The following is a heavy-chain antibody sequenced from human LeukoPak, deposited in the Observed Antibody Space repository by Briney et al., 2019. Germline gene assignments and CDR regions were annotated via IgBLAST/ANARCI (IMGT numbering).Heavy chain of an antibody. CDR3: ARYYSDAFDV. CDR2: ISSITGRII. CDR1: GFSFSDYY. D-gene: IGHD3-10*01. J-gene: IGHJ3*01. Sequence: GGALRLSCAASGFSFSDYYMTWIRQAPGKGLEWLSYISSITGRIIYYADSVKGRFTISRDNTKNSLFLQLVSLRVEDTAVYYCARYYSDAFDVCGQGTVVTVSS. V-gene: IGHV3-11*04.